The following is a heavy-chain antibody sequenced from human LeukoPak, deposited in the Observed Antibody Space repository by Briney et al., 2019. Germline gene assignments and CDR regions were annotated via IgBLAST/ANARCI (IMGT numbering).Heavy chain of an antibody. J-gene: IGHJ4*02. CDR3: AKNFAWFGELYFDY. D-gene: IGHD3-10*01. CDR2: ISGSGGST. CDR1: GFAFSSYA. Sequence: PGGSLRLSCAASGFAFSSYAMSWVRQAPGKGLEWVSAISGSGGSTYYADSVKGRFTISRDNSKNTLYLQMNSLRAEDTAVYYCAKNFAWFGELYFDYWGQGTLVTVSS. V-gene: IGHV3-23*01.